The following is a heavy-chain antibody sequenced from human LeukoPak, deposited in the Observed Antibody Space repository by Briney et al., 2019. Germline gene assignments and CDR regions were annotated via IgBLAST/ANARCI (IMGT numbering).Heavy chain of an antibody. D-gene: IGHD2-15*01. CDR1: GYTFTGYY. V-gene: IGHV1-2*06. CDR2: INPNSGDT. Sequence: GASVKVSCKASGYTFTGYYVHWVRQAPGQGLEWMGRINPNSGDTNYAQKFQGRVTMTRDTSISTAYMELSRLRSDDTAVYYCARDSSDIRSLIAHWGQGTLVTVSS. CDR3: ARDSSDIRSLIAH. J-gene: IGHJ1*01.